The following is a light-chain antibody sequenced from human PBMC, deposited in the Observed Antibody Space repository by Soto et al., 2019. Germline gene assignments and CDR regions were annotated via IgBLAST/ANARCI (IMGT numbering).Light chain of an antibody. Sequence: DIQMTQSPSSLSASVGDRVTITCRASQSIAYYLNCFQQKPGKAPKLLIYAASSLQSGVPSRFSGSGSGTDFTLTSSILQPEDFATYYCQQSSNSPMYTFGQGTKLYVK. CDR1: QSIAYY. V-gene: IGKV1-39*01. CDR2: AAS. J-gene: IGKJ2*01. CDR3: QQSSNSPMYT.